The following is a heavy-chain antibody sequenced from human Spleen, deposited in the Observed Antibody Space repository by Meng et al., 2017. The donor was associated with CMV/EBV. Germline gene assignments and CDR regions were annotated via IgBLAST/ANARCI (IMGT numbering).Heavy chain of an antibody. CDR3: ATEYSSSPGVVLGDAFHI. CDR1: FSTYG. D-gene: IGHD6-6*01. J-gene: IGHJ3*02. Sequence: FSTYGMHWVRQVSGKGLEWVAFIREDGSRKFYAASVKGRFTISRDNSKNTLYVQMNSLRDEDTAVYYCATEYSSSPGVVLGDAFHIWGQGTVVTVSS. CDR2: IREDGSRK. V-gene: IGHV3-30*02.